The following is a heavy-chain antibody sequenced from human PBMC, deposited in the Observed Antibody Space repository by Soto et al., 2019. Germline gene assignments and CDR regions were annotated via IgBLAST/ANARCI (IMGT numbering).Heavy chain of an antibody. CDR1: GFTFSSYA. Sequence: EVQLLESGGGLVQPGGSLRLSCAASGFTFSSYAMSWVRQAPGKGLEWVSAISGSGGSTSYADSVKGRFTISRDNSKNTLYLQMNSLRAEDTAVYYCANSVDIVATIQVDYWGQGTLVTVSS. CDR3: ANSVDIVATIQVDY. V-gene: IGHV3-23*01. CDR2: ISGSGGST. D-gene: IGHD5-12*01. J-gene: IGHJ4*02.